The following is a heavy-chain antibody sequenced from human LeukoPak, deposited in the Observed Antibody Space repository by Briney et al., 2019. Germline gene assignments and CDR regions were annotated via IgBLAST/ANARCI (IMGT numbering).Heavy chain of an antibody. CDR2: VYSSGSA. V-gene: IGHV4-61*02. Sequence: WQTLSLTCTVSSGSINSDGYYWSWIRQPAGKGLEWIGRVYSSGSANYSPSLKSRVIISIDTSKNQFSLRLSSVTAADTAVYYCARVYRKDVYNFDGFDIWGQGTMVTVS. J-gene: IGHJ3*02. CDR1: SGSINSDGYY. D-gene: IGHD5-24*01. CDR3: ARVYRKDVYNFDGFDI.